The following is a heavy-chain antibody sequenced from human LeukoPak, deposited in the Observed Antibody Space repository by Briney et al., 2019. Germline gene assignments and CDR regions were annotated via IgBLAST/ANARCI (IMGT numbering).Heavy chain of an antibody. Sequence: GASVKVSCKASGYTFTGYYMHWVRQAHGQGLEWMGRINPNSGGTNNAHKLQGRVTMTTDKSNSKAYLELRSLISDDTAVYYCARVIPPRYYDSSGYYSYYYYYMDVWGKGTTVTVS. V-gene: IGHV1-2*06. D-gene: IGHD3-22*01. J-gene: IGHJ6*03. CDR2: INPNSGGT. CDR3: ARVIPPRYYDSSGYYSYYYYYMDV. CDR1: GYTFTGYY.